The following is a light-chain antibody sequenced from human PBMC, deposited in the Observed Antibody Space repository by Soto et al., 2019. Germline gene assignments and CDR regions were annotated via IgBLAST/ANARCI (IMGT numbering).Light chain of an antibody. V-gene: IGKV3-20*01. J-gene: IGKJ1*01. CDR3: QQYHSPPRA. CDR2: GAS. Sequence: EIVLTQSPGTLSLFPGERATLSCRPSQSVTSNYLAWYQQKPGQAPRLLIYGASRRATGIPDRFSGSGSGTDFTLTISRLEPEDFAVYYCQQYHSPPRAFGQGTKV. CDR1: QSVTSNY.